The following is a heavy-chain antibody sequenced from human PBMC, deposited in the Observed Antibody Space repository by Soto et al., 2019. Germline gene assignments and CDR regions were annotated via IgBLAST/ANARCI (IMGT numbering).Heavy chain of an antibody. J-gene: IGHJ3*01. D-gene: IGHD3-10*01. Sequence: GESLKLPCKGSGYSFAGYFIGWVRQMPGKGLDWMGVIYPGDSDTRYSPSFHGQVTISADKSISTAYLQWSSLKASDTAMYFCARLPGVRGVFDGFNVWGQGTMVTVSS. CDR3: ARLPGVRGVFDGFNV. V-gene: IGHV5-51*01. CDR1: GYSFAGYF. CDR2: IYPGDSDT.